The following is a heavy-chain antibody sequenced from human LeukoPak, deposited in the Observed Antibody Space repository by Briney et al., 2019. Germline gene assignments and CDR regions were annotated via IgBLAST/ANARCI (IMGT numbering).Heavy chain of an antibody. Sequence: SETLSLTCTVSGASINNYFWSWIRQPPGKGLEWIGYVYYSGSTNYNPSLKSRVTISIDTSKKQFSLRLSSVAAADTAVYYCAAHYCYDSGGFDYWGQGTLVTVSS. CDR3: AAHYCYDSGGFDY. V-gene: IGHV4-59*01. J-gene: IGHJ4*02. D-gene: IGHD3-22*01. CDR1: GASINNYF. CDR2: VYYSGST.